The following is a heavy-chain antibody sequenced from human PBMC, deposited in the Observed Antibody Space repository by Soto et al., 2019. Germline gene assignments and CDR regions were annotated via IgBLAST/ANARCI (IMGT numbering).Heavy chain of an antibody. CDR3: AKDDCTNGVCYFNY. J-gene: IGHJ4*02. CDR2: ISGSGGST. Sequence: HPGGSMRLSCSASGFTFSSYAMSWVRQAPGKGLEWVSAISGSGGSTYYADSVRGRFTISRDNSKNTLYLQMNSLRAEDTAVYYCAKDDCTNGVCYFNYWGQGTLVPVSS. D-gene: IGHD2-8*01. CDR1: GFTFSSYA. V-gene: IGHV3-23*01.